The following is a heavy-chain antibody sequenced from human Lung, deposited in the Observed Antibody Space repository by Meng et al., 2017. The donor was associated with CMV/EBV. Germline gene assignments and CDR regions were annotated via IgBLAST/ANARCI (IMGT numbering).Heavy chain of an antibody. CDR1: GGTFSNYP. D-gene: IGHD3-9*01. Sequence: SVXVSCKTSGGTFSNYPINWVRQAPGQGLEWMGRFIPMFNISGFAQRFQGRISITADTSTSTGYMELSSLTSEDTAVYFCARGLRYFDWLSPSNYYYGMDVWXQGTPVTVSS. V-gene: IGHV1-69*02. J-gene: IGHJ6*02. CDR2: FIPMFNIS. CDR3: ARGLRYFDWLSPSNYYYGMDV.